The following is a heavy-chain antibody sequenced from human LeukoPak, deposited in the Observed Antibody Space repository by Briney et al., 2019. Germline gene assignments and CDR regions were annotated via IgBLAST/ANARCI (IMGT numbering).Heavy chain of an antibody. CDR2: MNPNRGDT. J-gene: IGHJ4*02. V-gene: IGHV1-2*02. CDR3: GRRRIDCSDTGCYVDY. D-gene: IGHD2-15*01. CDR1: GYTFIGYY. Sequence: ASVKVSCKASGYTFIGYYIHWMRQAPGQGLEWMGWMNPNRGDTSYAQKFQGRVTMTRDTPINTAYMELSGLTSVDTAVYYCGRRRIDCSDTGCYVDYWGQGTLVTVSS.